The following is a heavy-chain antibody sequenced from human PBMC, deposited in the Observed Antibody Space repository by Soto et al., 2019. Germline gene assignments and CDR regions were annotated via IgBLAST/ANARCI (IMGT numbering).Heavy chain of an antibody. CDR3: AKDLASRVLVPAAIIDY. CDR1: GFTFSSYG. D-gene: IGHD2-2*01. V-gene: IGHV3-30*18. J-gene: IGHJ4*02. Sequence: QVQLVESGGGVVQPGRSLRLSCAASGFTFSSYGMHWVRQAPGKGLEWVAVISYDGSNKYYADSVKGRFTISRDNSQNTLYLQMNSLRAEDTAVYYCAKDLASRVLVPAAIIDYWGQGTLVTVSS. CDR2: ISYDGSNK.